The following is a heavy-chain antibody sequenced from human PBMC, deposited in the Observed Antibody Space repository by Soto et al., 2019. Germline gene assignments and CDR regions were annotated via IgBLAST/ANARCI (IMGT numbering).Heavy chain of an antibody. CDR3: ARDTSIGYCSGGSCYSDY. Sequence: QVQLVQSGAEVKKPGASVKVSCKASGYTFTSYGISWVRQAPGQGLEWMGWISAYNGNTNYAQNLQGRVTMTTDTSTSTAYMELRSLRSDDTAVYYCARDTSIGYCSGGSCYSDYWGQGTLVTVSS. CDR1: GYTFTSYG. CDR2: ISAYNGNT. D-gene: IGHD2-15*01. V-gene: IGHV1-18*01. J-gene: IGHJ4*02.